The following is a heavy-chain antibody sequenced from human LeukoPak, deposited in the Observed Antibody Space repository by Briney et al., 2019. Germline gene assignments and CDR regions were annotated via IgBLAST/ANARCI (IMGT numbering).Heavy chain of an antibody. Sequence: SGGSLRLSCAASGFTGSSYAMSWVRQAPGKGLEWVSAISGSGGSTYYADSVKGRFTISRDNSKNTLYLQMTSLRAEDTAVYYCAKLPHSIYEKYFQHWGQGTLVTVSS. CDR1: GFTGSSYA. CDR2: ISGSGGST. CDR3: AKLPHSIYEKYFQH. J-gene: IGHJ1*01. V-gene: IGHV3-23*01. D-gene: IGHD5/OR15-5a*01.